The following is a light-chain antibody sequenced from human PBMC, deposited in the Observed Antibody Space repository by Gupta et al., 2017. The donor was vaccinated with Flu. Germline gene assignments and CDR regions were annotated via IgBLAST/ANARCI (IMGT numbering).Light chain of an antibody. V-gene: IGLV3-21*02. CDR2: DDS. J-gene: IGLJ1*01. CDR3: QVWDSSSDHPV. CDR1: NMGSKS. Sequence: SYLLSPPPPPSVAPGQTARITCGGNNMGSKSVHWYQQKPGQAPVLVVYDDSDRPSGIPERFSGSNSGNTATLTISRVEAGDEADYYCQVWDSSSDHPVFGTGTKVTVL.